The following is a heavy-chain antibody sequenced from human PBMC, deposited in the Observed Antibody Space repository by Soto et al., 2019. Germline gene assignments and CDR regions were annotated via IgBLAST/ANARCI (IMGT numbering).Heavy chain of an antibody. D-gene: IGHD7-27*01. Sequence: QEQLVESGGGVVQPGRSLRLSCRVSGFTFINYAMHWVHQAPGKGLEWVALISGDGTNEYYADSVKGRFSISRDNSRNSLYLQMNSLRGDDTAVYYCARHLSHLRTGWLDPWGQGTLVTVSS. CDR2: ISGDGTNE. V-gene: IGHV3-30-3*01. CDR3: ARHLSHLRTGWLDP. CDR1: GFTFINYA. J-gene: IGHJ5*02.